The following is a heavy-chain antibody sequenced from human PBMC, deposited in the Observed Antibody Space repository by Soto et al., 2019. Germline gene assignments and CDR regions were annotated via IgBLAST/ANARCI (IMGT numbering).Heavy chain of an antibody. CDR1: GGSISSGGYY. V-gene: IGHV4-31*03. J-gene: IGHJ4*02. Sequence: QVQLQESGPGLVKPSQTLSLTCTVSGGSISSGGYYWSWIRQHPGKGLAWIGYIHYSGSTYDNPSHKSRVTISVDTSKNQFSLKLSSVTAADTAVYYCASLYDIYEVRGYWGQGTLVTVSS. D-gene: IGHD3-9*01. CDR3: ASLYDIYEVRGY. CDR2: IHYSGST.